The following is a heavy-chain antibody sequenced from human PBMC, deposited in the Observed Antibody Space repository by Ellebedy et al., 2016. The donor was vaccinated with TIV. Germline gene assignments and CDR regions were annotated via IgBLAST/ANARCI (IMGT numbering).Heavy chain of an antibody. D-gene: IGHD6-13*01. CDR3: ASSYSSSWYPDAFDI. CDR2: INHSGST. Sequence: SETLSLTXAVYGGSFSGYYWSWIRQPPGKGLEWIGEINHSGSTNYNPSLKSRVTISVDTSKNQFSLKLSSVTAADTAVYYCASSYSSSWYPDAFDIWGQGTMVTVSS. J-gene: IGHJ3*02. V-gene: IGHV4-34*01. CDR1: GGSFSGYY.